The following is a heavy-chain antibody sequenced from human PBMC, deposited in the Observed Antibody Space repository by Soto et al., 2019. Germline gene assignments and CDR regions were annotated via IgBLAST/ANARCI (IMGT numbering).Heavy chain of an antibody. Sequence: PSETLSLTCTVSGASISSGDYYWSWVRQSPGKGLEWIGYIHNSGSTHYSPSLKSRVSTPLDTSINQFSLKLSSVTAADTAVYYCARHDVIAKLQNGMGLWGQGTMVTVSS. J-gene: IGHJ6*02. V-gene: IGHV4-30-4*02. CDR3: ARHDVIAKLQNGMGL. CDR2: IHNSGST. CDR1: GASISSGDYY.